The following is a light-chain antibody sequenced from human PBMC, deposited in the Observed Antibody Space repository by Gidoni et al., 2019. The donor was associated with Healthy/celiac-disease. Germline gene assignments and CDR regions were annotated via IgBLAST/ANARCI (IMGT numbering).Light chain of an antibody. CDR3: SSYTSSSTLV. V-gene: IGLV2-14*01. Sequence: GSPGQSITISCTGTSSDVGGYNYVSWYQQHPGKAPKLMIYEVSNRPSGVSNRFSGSKSGNTASLTISGLQAEDEADYYCSSYTSSSTLVFGTGTKVTVL. CDR1: SSDVGGYNY. J-gene: IGLJ1*01. CDR2: EVS.